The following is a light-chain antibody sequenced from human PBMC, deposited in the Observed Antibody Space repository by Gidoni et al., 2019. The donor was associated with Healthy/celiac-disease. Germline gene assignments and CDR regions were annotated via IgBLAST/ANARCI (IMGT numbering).Light chain of an antibody. CDR3: SSYTSSSTLV. V-gene: IGLV2-14*01. Sequence: GSPGQSITISCTGTSSDVGGYNYVSWYQQHPGKAPKLMIYEVSNRPSGVSNRFSGSKSGNTASLTISGLQAEDEADYYCSSYTSSSTLVFGTGTKVTVL. CDR1: SSDVGGYNY. J-gene: IGLJ1*01. CDR2: EVS.